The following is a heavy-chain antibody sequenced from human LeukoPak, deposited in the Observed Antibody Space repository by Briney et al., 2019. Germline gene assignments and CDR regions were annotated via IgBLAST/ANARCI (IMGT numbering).Heavy chain of an antibody. CDR3: ARGQSYGSGSYYLDY. J-gene: IGHJ4*02. D-gene: IGHD3-10*01. Sequence: PSETLSLTCTVSGGSISSGGYYWSWIRQHPGKGLESIGYIYYSESTYYNPSLKSRVTISVDTSKNQFSLKLSSVTAADTAVYYCARGQSYGSGSYYLDYWGQGTLVTVSS. CDR2: IYYSEST. V-gene: IGHV4-31*03. CDR1: GGSISSGGYY.